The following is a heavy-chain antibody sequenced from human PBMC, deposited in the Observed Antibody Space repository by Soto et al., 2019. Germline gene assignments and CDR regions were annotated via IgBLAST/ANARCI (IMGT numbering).Heavy chain of an antibody. CDR3: ARGWVAARPDYYYYGMDV. CDR1: GGSFRRSA. Sequence: GPPVKAYCKASGGSFRRSAISWVRQAPGQGLEWMGGIIPIFGTANYAQKFQGRVTITADESTSTAYMELSSLRSEDTAVYYCARGWVAARPDYYYYGMDVWGQGTTVTVSS. J-gene: IGHJ6*02. V-gene: IGHV1-69*13. CDR2: IIPIFGTA. D-gene: IGHD6-6*01.